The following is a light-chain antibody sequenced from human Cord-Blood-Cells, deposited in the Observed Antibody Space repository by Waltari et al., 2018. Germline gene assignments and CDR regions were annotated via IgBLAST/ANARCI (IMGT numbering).Light chain of an antibody. V-gene: IGLV3-9*01. CDR2: RDS. J-gene: IGLJ2*01. CDR1: NTGSKH. Sequence: SYELTQPLSVSVALGQTARITCGGNNTGSKHVHWYQQKPGQAPVLVIYRDSNRPSGIPERFSGSNSGNTATLTISRAQAGDEADYYCQVWDSSVVFGGGTKLTVL. CDR3: QVWDSSVV.